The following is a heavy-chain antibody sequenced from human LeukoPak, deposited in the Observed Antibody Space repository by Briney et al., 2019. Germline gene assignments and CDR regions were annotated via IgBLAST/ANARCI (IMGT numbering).Heavy chain of an antibody. CDR3: GSGYDWDY. D-gene: IGHD5-12*01. Sequence: SETLSLTCTVSGGSISSSSYYWGWIRRPPGKGLEWIGSIYYSGSTYYNPSLKSRVTISVDTSKNQFSLKLSSVTAADTAVYYCGSGYDWDYWGQGTLVTVSS. V-gene: IGHV4-39*07. CDR1: GGSISSSSYY. J-gene: IGHJ4*02. CDR2: IYYSGST.